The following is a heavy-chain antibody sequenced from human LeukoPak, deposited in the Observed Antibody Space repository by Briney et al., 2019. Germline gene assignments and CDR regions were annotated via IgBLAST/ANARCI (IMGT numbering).Heavy chain of an antibody. V-gene: IGHV3-53*01. CDR1: GVIVSRNF. CDR3: ARGSGSGWPLDR. J-gene: IGHJ5*02. D-gene: IGHD6-19*01. CDR2: MYAGGTT. Sequence: PGGSLILSCAASGVIVSRNFMSWVRQAPGKGLQWVAIMYAGGTTDYSDSVRGRFHISRDSSNNTLSLQINSLRAEDTAVYYCARGSGSGWPLDRWGHGALVTVSS.